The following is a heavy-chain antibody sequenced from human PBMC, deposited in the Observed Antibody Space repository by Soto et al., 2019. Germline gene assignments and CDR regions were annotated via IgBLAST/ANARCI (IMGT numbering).Heavy chain of an antibody. V-gene: IGHV6-1*01. CDR1: GDSVSSNSAA. D-gene: IGHD6-19*01. CDR3: ARELRRGSVWYWTET. Sequence: PSQTLSLTCAISGDSVSSNSAAWNWIRQSPSRGLEWLGRTYYRSKWFNDYAVSVKSRITISPDTSKSQFSLLLNSVTPEDTAVYYCARELRRGSVWYWTETWGQGTLVTVSS. J-gene: IGHJ5*02. CDR2: TYYRSKWFN.